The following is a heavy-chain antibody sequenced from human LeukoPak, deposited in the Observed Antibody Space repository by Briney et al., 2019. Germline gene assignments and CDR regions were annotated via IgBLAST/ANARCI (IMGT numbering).Heavy chain of an antibody. Sequence: GGSLRLSCAASGFTFSSYEMNWVRQAPGKGLEWVSYISSSGSTIYYADSVKGRFTISRDNAKNSLYLQMNSLRAEDTAVYYCARGHIRCYFGYWGQGALVTVSS. V-gene: IGHV3-48*03. CDR3: ARGHIRCYFGY. J-gene: IGHJ4*02. CDR2: ISSSGSTI. D-gene: IGHD3-3*02. CDR1: GFTFSSYE.